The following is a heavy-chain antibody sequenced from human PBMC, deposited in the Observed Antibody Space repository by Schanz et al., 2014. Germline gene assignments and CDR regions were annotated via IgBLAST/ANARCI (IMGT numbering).Heavy chain of an antibody. V-gene: IGHV3-23*01. CDR3: ARDGYSVVVISTTESFDI. D-gene: IGHD2-21*01. CDR1: GFSFTTYA. CDR2: ISSGGGST. Sequence: EVQLLESGGGLVQPGGSLRLSCASSGFSFTTYAMSWVRQAPGKGLEWVSSISSGGGSTYYADSVKGRFTISRDNSKNTLYLQMKSLRAEDTAVYYCARDGYSVVVISTTESFDIWGQGTMVT. J-gene: IGHJ3*02.